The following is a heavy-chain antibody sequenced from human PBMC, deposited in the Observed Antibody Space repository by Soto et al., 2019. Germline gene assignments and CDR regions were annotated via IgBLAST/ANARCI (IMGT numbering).Heavy chain of an antibody. CDR3: ARDLAPVDS. CDR1: GYTFTSYY. J-gene: IGHJ4*02. V-gene: IGHV1-18*01. CDR2: ISAYNGNT. Sequence: QVQLVQCGAEVKKPGASVKVSCKASGYTFTSYYISWVRQAPGQGLEWMGWISAYNGNTNYAQNLECRVTMTTDTSTSTASMELRSLRSDDTAVYYCARDLAPVDSWGQGNLITVSS.